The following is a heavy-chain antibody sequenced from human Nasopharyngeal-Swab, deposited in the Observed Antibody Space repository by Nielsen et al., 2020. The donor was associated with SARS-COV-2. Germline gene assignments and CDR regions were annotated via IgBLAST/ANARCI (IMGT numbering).Heavy chain of an antibody. CDR3: ARGSTYYYDSTLSEIDY. V-gene: IGHV4-30-4*01. CDR2: IYYSGST. J-gene: IGHJ4*02. D-gene: IGHD3-22*01. CDR1: GGSISSGDYY. Sequence: SETLSLTCTVSGGSISSGDYYWSWIRQPPGKGLEWIGYIYYSGSTYYNPSLKSRVTISVDTSKNQFSLKLSSVTAADTAVYHCARGSTYYYDSTLSEIDYWGQGTLVTVSS.